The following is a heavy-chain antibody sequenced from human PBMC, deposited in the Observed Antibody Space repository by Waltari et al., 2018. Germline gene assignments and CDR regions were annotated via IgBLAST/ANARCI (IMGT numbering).Heavy chain of an antibody. Sequence: QVQLQESGPGLVKPSETLSLTCTVSGGSISSYYWSWIRQPPGKGLEWIGYIYYSGNTNYNPSLKSRVTISVDTSKNQFSLKLSSVTAADTAVYYCARSPDYYDSSGYPAMYMDVWGKGTTVTVSS. D-gene: IGHD3-22*01. V-gene: IGHV4-59*01. CDR3: ARSPDYYDSSGYPAMYMDV. J-gene: IGHJ6*03. CDR1: GGSISSYY. CDR2: IYYSGNT.